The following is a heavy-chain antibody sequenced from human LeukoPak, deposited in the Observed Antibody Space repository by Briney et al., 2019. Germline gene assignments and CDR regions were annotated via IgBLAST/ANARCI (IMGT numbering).Heavy chain of an antibody. CDR1: GFTFSSYA. V-gene: IGHV3-23*01. J-gene: IGHJ4*02. D-gene: IGHD5-24*01. CDR3: ARDAKQLPY. CDR2: ISSSGGST. Sequence: GGSLRLSCAASGFTFSSYAMSWVRQAPGKGLEWVSSISSSGGSTYYADSVKGRFTISRDTSKNTLYLQMNSVRPEDTAVYYCARDAKQLPYWGQGTLVTVSS.